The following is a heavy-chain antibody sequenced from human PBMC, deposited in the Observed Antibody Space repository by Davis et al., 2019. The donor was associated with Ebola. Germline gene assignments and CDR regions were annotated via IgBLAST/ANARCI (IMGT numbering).Heavy chain of an antibody. CDR3: VGVSRNIATGWYRFDAFDI. D-gene: IGHD6-19*01. V-gene: IGHV3-11*06. CDR1: GFSFSDYY. CDR2: ISGDSLYT. J-gene: IGHJ3*02. Sequence: GESLKISCAASGFSFSDYYMSWVRQAPGKGLEWVSYISGDSLYTNYADSVRGRLTISRDDAKNSLYLQMNSLRAEDTAIYYCVGVSRNIATGWYRFDAFDIWGQGTLVTVSS.